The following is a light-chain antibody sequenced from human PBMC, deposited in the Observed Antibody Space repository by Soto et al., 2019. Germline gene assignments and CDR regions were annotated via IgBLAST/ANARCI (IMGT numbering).Light chain of an antibody. Sequence: EIVMTQSPATLSVSPGERATLSCRASQSVSSNLAWYQHKPGQAPRLLIYGASTRATGIPARFSGSGSGTEFTLTFSSLQSEDFAVYYCQQYNNWPLTFGGGTKVEIK. CDR1: QSVSSN. CDR2: GAS. J-gene: IGKJ4*01. V-gene: IGKV3-15*01. CDR3: QQYNNWPLT.